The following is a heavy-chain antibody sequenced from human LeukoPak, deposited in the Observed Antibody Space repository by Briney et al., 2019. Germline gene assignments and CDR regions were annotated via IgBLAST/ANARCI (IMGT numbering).Heavy chain of an antibody. J-gene: IGHJ4*02. CDR3: VRDHTWSFDC. V-gene: IGHV3-48*02. CDR2: IRSSGTEM. Sequence: GGSLRLSCAASGFTFSIDPMNWVRQAPGKGLEWLSNIRSSGTEMYYAESVKGRFTISRDNAKNSLLLQMNSLRDEATAVYYCVRDHTWSFDCWGQGTLVTVSS. CDR1: GFTFSIDP. D-gene: IGHD2-8*02.